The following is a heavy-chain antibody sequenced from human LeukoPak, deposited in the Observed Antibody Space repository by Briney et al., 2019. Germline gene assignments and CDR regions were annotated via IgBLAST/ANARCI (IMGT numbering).Heavy chain of an antibody. V-gene: IGHV4-38-2*02. J-gene: IGHJ4*02. CDR2: MYHSGST. D-gene: IGHD3-22*01. CDR3: ARDSKTYYYDSDGYPYYFDH. CDR1: GYSITSGYF. Sequence: SETLSLTCTVSGYSITSGYFWGWVRQPPGKGLEWIGSMYHSGSTYYNPSLHSRVTISVDTSKNQFSLKLSSVTAADTAVYYCARDSKTYYYDSDGYPYYFDHWGQGTLVTVSS.